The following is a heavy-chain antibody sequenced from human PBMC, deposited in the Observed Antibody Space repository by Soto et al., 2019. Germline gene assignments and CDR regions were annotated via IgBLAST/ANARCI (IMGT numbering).Heavy chain of an antibody. V-gene: IGHV3-23*01. CDR2: ISGGGGTT. CDR1: GLALSSYA. D-gene: IGHD4-17*01. CDR3: AKDPNGDYVGAFDS. Sequence: EVQLLESGGGLVQPGGSLRLSCAGYGLALSSYAMRWLRQAPGRGLEWVSAISGGGGTTYHADSVKGRFTISRDNSKNTLYLQMNSLRAEDTAVYYCAKDPNGDYVGAFDSWGPGTRVTVSS. J-gene: IGHJ3*01.